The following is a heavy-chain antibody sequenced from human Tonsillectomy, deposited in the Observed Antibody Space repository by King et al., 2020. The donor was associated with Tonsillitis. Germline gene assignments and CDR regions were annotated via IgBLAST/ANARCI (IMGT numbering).Heavy chain of an antibody. J-gene: IGHJ4*02. D-gene: IGHD6-13*01. CDR3: AREWDQLAAVGILGFDY. CDR1: GFTFSSYS. CDR2: ISSSSSYI. V-gene: IGHV3-21*01. Sequence: VQLVESGGGLVKPGGSLRLSCAASGFTFSSYSMNWVRQAPGKGLEWVSSISSSSSYIYYADSVKGRFTISRDNDKNSLYLQMNSLRAEDTAVYYCAREWDQLAAVGILGFDYWGQGTLVTVSS.